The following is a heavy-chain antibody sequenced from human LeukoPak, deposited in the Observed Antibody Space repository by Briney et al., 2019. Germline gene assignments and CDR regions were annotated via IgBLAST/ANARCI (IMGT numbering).Heavy chain of an antibody. CDR1: GFTFRTYS. CDR2: ISSSGSAI. V-gene: IGHV3-48*01. CDR3: AKDPGDSSGWYWRFVP. D-gene: IGHD6-19*01. J-gene: IGHJ5*02. Sequence: GGSLRLSCAASGFTFRTYSMNWVRQAPGKGLEWVSYISSSGSAIYYADSVKGRFTISRDNAKNTLHLQMNSLRGEDTAVYYCAKDPGDSSGWYWRFVPWGQGTVVIVSS.